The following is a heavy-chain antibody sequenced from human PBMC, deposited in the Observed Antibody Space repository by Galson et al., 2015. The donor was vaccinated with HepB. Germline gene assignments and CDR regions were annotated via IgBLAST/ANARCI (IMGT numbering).Heavy chain of an antibody. D-gene: IGHD2-2*01. V-gene: IGHV3-23*01. CDR1: GFTFSSYA. J-gene: IGHJ4*02. CDR2: ISGSGGST. Sequence: SLRLSCAASGFTFSSYAMSWVRQAPGKGLEWVSAISGSGGSTYYADSVKGRFTISRDNSKNTLYLQMNSLRAEDTAVYYCAKDFRGLGSTSCYDYWGQGTLVTVSS. CDR3: AKDFRGLGSTSCYDY.